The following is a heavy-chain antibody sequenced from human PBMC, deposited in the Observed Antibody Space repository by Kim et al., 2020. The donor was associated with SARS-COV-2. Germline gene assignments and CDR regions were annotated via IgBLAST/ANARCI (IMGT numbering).Heavy chain of an antibody. Sequence: GGSLRLSCAAYGFTFSTYAMSWVRQAPGKGLEWVSVIYSGGISTFYADSVKGRFTISRDNSKNTLYLQMNSLRAGDTAVYYGATTRLRGDGYRKDYWGQGTLGTVSS. CDR2: IYSGGIST. CDR1: GFTFSTYA. D-gene: IGHD6-25*01. J-gene: IGHJ4*02. V-gene: IGHV3-23*03. CDR3: ATTRLRGDGYRKDY.